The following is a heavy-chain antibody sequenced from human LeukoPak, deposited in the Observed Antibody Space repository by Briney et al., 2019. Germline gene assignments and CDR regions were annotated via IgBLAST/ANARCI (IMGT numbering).Heavy chain of an antibody. CDR3: AKWQRTGNWYFDL. CDR2: ISYDGSNK. J-gene: IGHJ2*01. D-gene: IGHD1-1*01. Sequence: PGGSLRLSCAASGFTFSSYAMHWVRQAPGKGLEWVAVISYDGSNKYYADSVKGRFTISRDNSKNTVYLQMNSLRVEDTAVYYCAKWQRTGNWYFDLWGRGTLVTVSS. CDR1: GFTFSSYA. V-gene: IGHV3-30-3*02.